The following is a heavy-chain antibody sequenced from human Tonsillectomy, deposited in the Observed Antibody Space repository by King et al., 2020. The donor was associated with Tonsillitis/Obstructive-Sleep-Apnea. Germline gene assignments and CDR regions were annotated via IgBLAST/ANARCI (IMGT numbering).Heavy chain of an antibody. CDR1: GFTLSSSG. J-gene: IGHJ4*02. D-gene: IGHD6-13*01. V-gene: IGHV3-30*18. CDR2: ISSDGKNK. CDR3: AKYRSYSWSFDY. Sequence: VQLVESGGGVVQPGRSLRLSCAASGFTLSSSGIHWVRQGPGKGLEWVAVISSDGKNKYYADSVKGRFTISKDNSKNTLYLQMNSLRTEDTAVYYCAKYRSYSWSFDYWGQGTLVTVSS.